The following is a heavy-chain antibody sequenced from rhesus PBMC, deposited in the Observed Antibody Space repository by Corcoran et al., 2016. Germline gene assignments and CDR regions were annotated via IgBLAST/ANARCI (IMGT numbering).Heavy chain of an antibody. D-gene: IGHD3-9*01. CDR2: IIGSGGRN. J-gene: IGHJ4*01. V-gene: IGHV4S14*01. CDR3: ASTHYEDDYGYYYTEFDY. CDR1: GGSISGYYY. Sequence: QVQLQESGPGLVKPSETLSFTCAVSGGSISGYYYWSWIRQPPGKGLEWMGSIIGSGGRNYLNPSLKSRVTLSVDTSKNQFYLKLSSVTAASTAVYYCASTHYEDDYGYYYTEFDYWGQGVLVTVSS.